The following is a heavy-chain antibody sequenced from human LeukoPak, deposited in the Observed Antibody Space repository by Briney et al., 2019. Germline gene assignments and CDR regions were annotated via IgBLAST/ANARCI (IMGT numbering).Heavy chain of an antibody. D-gene: IGHD1-1*01. CDR2: FSYNGIT. V-gene: IGHV4-59*01. J-gene: IGHJ5*02. CDR3: VMYTTTQTQGNWFDP. CDR1: SGSIRYYH. Sequence: PSETLSLTCTVPSGSIRYYHCGSIPQPPGRGLEWIDCFSYNGITNYNPSLKSRVTISVDTSTDQFSLKVDSVTAADTAVYYCVMYTTTQTQGNWFDPWGQGTLVTVSS.